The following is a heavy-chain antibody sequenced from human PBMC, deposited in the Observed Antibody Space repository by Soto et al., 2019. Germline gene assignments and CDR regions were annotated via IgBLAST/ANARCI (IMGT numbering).Heavy chain of an antibody. Sequence: QVQLVQSGAEVKKPGASVKVSCRASGYIFTNYGISWVRQAPGQGLEWMGWISPYNGHTKYAQKLQGRVTMATDTFTSTVYMEMRSLRSDDAAMYYCTRTNIVGTTTAAFDIWGQGTMLTVSS. J-gene: IGHJ3*02. CDR3: TRTNIVGTTTAAFDI. V-gene: IGHV1-18*01. CDR2: ISPYNGHT. D-gene: IGHD1-26*01. CDR1: GYIFTNYG.